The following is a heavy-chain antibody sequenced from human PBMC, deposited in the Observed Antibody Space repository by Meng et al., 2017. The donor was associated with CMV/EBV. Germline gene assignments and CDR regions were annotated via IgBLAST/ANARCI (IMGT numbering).Heavy chain of an antibody. Sequence: QGQLVQPGAGVKSPGASVKVSCQTSGYRFSDHYMHWVRQAPGQGLEWMGWIYPNSGGTHYAQKFQDRVTMTRDTSISTVYMELSRLTSDDTAVYYCVRDHNWGPDYWGQGTLVTVFS. V-gene: IGHV1-2*02. CDR3: VRDHNWGPDY. CDR1: GYRFSDHY. J-gene: IGHJ4*02. D-gene: IGHD1-1*01. CDR2: IYPNSGGT.